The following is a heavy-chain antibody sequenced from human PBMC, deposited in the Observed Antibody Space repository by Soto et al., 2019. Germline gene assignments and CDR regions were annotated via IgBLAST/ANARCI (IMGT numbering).Heavy chain of an antibody. V-gene: IGHV6-1*01. CDR3: ARDRGEQQLGWYYYGMDV. J-gene: IGHJ6*02. D-gene: IGHD6-13*01. CDR1: GDSVSIYSGA. Sequence: PSQTLSLTCVISGDSVSIYSGAWNWIRQSPSRGLEWLGRTYYRSKWYYDYAESVKSRIIISVDTSKNQFSLQLNSVTPEDTAVYYCARDRGEQQLGWYYYGMDVWGQGTTVTVSS. CDR2: TYYRSKWYY.